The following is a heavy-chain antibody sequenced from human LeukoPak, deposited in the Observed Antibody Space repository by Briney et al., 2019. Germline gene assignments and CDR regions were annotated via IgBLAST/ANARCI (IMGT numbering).Heavy chain of an antibody. CDR3: ARERAVGYSYGAGLDAFDI. CDR2: ISSSSSYI. D-gene: IGHD5-18*01. Sequence: PGGSLRLSCAASGFTFSSYSMNWVRQAPGKGLEWVSSISSSSSYIYYADSVKGRFTISRDNANNSLYLQMNSLRAEDTAVYYCARERAVGYSYGAGLDAFDIWGQGTMVTVSS. J-gene: IGHJ3*02. V-gene: IGHV3-21*01. CDR1: GFTFSSYS.